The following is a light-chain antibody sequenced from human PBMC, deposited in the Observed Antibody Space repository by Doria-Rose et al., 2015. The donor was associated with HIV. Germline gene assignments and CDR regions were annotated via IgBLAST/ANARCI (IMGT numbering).Light chain of an antibody. J-gene: IGKJ4*01. CDR3: QNYNSAPLT. CDR2: SAS. V-gene: IGKV1-27*01. CDR1: GISNF. Sequence: GISNFFAWYQQKPGRVPKLLIYSASTLQSGVPSRFSGSGSGTDFSLTISTPRPEDVAIYYCQNYNSAPLTFGGGSKVEIK.